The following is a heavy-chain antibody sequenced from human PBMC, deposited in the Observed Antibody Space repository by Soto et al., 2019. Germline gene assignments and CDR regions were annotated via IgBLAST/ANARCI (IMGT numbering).Heavy chain of an antibody. CDR3: AKAGAGTTLRYYYYYYMDV. Sequence: GGSLRLSCAASGFTFSSYAMSWVRQAPGKGLEWVSAISGSGGSTYYADSVKGRFTISRDNSKNTLYLQMNSLRAEDTAVYYCAKAGAGTTLRYYYYYYMDVWGKGTTVTVSS. V-gene: IGHV3-23*01. CDR2: ISGSGGST. J-gene: IGHJ6*03. CDR1: GFTFSSYA. D-gene: IGHD1-1*01.